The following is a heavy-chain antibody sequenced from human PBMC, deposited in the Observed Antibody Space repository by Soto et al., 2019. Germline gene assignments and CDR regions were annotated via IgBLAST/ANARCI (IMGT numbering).Heavy chain of an antibody. J-gene: IGHJ4*02. V-gene: IGHV3-48*03. CDR3: ARGLYYYDSSGYPILGLFDY. CDR2: ISSSGSTI. Sequence: QTGGSLRLSCAASGFTFSSYEMNWVRQAPGKGLEWVSYISSSGSTIYYADSVKGRFTISRDNAKNSLYLQMNSLRAEDTAVYYCARGLYYYDSSGYPILGLFDYWGQGTLVTVSS. D-gene: IGHD3-22*01. CDR1: GFTFSSYE.